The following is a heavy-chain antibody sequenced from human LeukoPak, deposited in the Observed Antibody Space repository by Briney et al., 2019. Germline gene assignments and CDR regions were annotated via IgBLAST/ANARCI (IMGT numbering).Heavy chain of an antibody. Sequence: GGSLRLSCAASAFTFSNYAMSWVRQAPGKGLEWVSGISFSGGRGYYADSVKGRFTISRDNSKNTLYLQMNNLRVEDTAVYYCAKDRDIAAGTEKATYGLDVWGKGTTVTVSS. CDR1: AFTFSNYA. CDR2: ISFSGGRG. V-gene: IGHV3-23*01. J-gene: IGHJ6*04. D-gene: IGHD6-13*01. CDR3: AKDRDIAAGTEKATYGLDV.